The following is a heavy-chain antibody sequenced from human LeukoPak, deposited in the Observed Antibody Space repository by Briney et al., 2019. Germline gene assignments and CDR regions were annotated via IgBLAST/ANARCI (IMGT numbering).Heavy chain of an antibody. CDR2: INHSGST. CDR3: ARGPILHYDFWSGYYY. J-gene: IGHJ4*02. Sequence: SETLSLTCSVYGGSFSGYYWSWIRQPPGKGLEWIGEINHSGSTNYNPSLKSRVTISVDTSKNQFSLKLSSVTAADTAVYYCARGPILHYDFWSGYYYWGQGTLVTVSS. V-gene: IGHV4-34*01. D-gene: IGHD3-3*01. CDR1: GGSFSGYY.